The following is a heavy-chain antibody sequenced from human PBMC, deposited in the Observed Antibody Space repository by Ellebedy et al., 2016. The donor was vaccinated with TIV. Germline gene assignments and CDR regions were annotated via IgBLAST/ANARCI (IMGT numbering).Heavy chain of an antibody. D-gene: IGHD4-17*01. V-gene: IGHV3-7*01. CDR1: GFSFRSYW. J-gene: IGHJ5*02. Sequence: GESLKISCAASGFSFRSYWMSWVRQAPGKGLEWVANIYQDGGVQYYVDSVKGRFTIPRDNADNSLFLQMNSLRAEDTGMYYCARRGSYGDYSVQVNSWFDLWGQGTLVTVS. CDR2: IYQDGGVQ. CDR3: ARRGSYGDYSVQVNSWFDL.